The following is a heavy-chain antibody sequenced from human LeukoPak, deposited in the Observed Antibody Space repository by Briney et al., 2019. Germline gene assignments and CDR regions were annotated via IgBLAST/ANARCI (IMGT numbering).Heavy chain of an antibody. J-gene: IGHJ5*02. CDR1: GYSFTGYY. CDR3: ARAADYYGSGNYYNNYNWFDA. CDR2: INPNTGGT. V-gene: IGHV1-2*02. Sequence: ASVKVSCKTSGYSFTGYYIHWVRQAPGQGLEWMGWINPNTGGTNYAQKFQGRVTMTRDTSISTAYMELSRLRSDDTAVYYCARAADYYGSGNYYNNYNWFDAWGQGTLVTVSS. D-gene: IGHD3-10*01.